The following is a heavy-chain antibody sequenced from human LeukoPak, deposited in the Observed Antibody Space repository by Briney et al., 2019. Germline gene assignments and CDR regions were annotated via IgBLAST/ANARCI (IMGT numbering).Heavy chain of an antibody. CDR3: ARDCSSTSCHSTVDY. CDR2: ISYDGSNK. Sequence: GGSLRLSCAASGFTFSSYAMHWVRQAPGKGLEWVAVISYDGSNKYYADSVKGRFTISRDNSKNTLYLQMNSLRAEDTAVYYCARDCSSTSCHSTVDYWGQGTLVTVSS. D-gene: IGHD2-2*01. J-gene: IGHJ4*02. CDR1: GFTFSSYA. V-gene: IGHV3-30*01.